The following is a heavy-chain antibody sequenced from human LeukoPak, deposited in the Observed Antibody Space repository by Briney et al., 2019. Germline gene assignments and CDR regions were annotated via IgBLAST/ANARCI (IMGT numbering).Heavy chain of an antibody. Sequence: SDTLSLTCTVSGGPISSYYWRWIRQPPGKGLAWIGYIYYSGSINYNPSLKSRVTRSVDTSKNQFSLKLSSVTAADTAVYYCARVPRRGIQLWLYAFDIWGQGTMVTVSS. CDR3: ARVPRRGIQLWLYAFDI. D-gene: IGHD5-18*01. CDR2: IYYSGSI. J-gene: IGHJ3*02. V-gene: IGHV4-59*07. CDR1: GGPISSYY.